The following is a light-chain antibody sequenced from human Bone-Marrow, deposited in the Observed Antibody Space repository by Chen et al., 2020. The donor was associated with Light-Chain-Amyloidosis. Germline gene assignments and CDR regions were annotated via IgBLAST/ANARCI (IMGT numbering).Light chain of an antibody. CDR3: SSYTSSNTVL. Sequence: QSALTQPPSASGPPGQSVTISCTGTNSDVGRYDYVSWYQQHPGKATRSLIYEVIKRSSGCPDRCSGSKPGNTASVTVSGLQAEDESDYYCSSYTSSNTVLFGGGTRLTVL. CDR1: NSDVGRYDY. J-gene: IGLJ2*01. V-gene: IGLV2-8*01. CDR2: EVI.